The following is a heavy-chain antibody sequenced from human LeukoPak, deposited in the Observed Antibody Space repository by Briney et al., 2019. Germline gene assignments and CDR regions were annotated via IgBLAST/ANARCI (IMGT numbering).Heavy chain of an antibody. CDR1: GFTFSSYE. Sequence: GGSLRLSCAASGFTFSSYEMNWVRQAPGKGLEWVSYISSSGSTIYYADSVKARFTISRDNAKNSLYLQMNSLRAEDTAVYYCARDLLTVGVWFDPWGQGTLVTVSS. CDR3: ARDLLTVGVWFDP. V-gene: IGHV3-48*03. CDR2: ISSSGSTI. J-gene: IGHJ5*02. D-gene: IGHD4-11*01.